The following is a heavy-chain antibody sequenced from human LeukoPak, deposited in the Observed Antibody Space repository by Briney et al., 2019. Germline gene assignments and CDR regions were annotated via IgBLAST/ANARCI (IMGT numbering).Heavy chain of an antibody. J-gene: IGHJ5*02. Sequence: GGSLRLSCAASGFTFSSYGMHWVRQAPGKGLEWVAFIRYDGSNKYYADSVKGRFTISRDTAKNSLYLQMNSLRAEDTAVYHCVRIPNNANFPNWFDPWGQGTRVTVSS. CDR2: IRYDGSNK. D-gene: IGHD4/OR15-4a*01. CDR3: VRIPNNANFPNWFDP. CDR1: GFTFSSYG. V-gene: IGHV3-30*02.